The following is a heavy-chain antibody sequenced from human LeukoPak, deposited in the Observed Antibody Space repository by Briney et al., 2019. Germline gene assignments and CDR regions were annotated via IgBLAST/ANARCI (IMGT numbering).Heavy chain of an antibody. J-gene: IGHJ6*03. CDR2: IIPIFGTA. CDR3: ARGDRIDILTGYYPLYYYYYMDV. V-gene: IGHV1-69*13. D-gene: IGHD3-9*01. CDR1: GGTFSSYA. Sequence: ASVKVSCKASGGTFSSYAISWVRQAPGQGLEWMGGIIPIFGTANYAQKFQGRVTITADESTSTAYMELSSLRSEDTAVYYCARGDRIDILTGYYPLYYYYYMDVWGKGTTVTISS.